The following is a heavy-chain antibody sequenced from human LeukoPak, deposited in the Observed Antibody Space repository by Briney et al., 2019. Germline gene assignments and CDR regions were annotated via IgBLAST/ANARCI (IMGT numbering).Heavy chain of an antibody. CDR1: GFTFSNYA. J-gene: IGHJ6*02. D-gene: IGHD1-7*01. CDR2: IYSGGST. Sequence: PGGSLRLSCAASGFTFSNYAMSWVRQAPGKGLEWVSVIYSGGSTYYADSVKGRFTISRDNSKNTLYLQMNSLRAEDTAVYYCAGNWNSRLDYYGMDVWGQGTTVTVSS. CDR3: AGNWNSRLDYYGMDV. V-gene: IGHV3-53*01.